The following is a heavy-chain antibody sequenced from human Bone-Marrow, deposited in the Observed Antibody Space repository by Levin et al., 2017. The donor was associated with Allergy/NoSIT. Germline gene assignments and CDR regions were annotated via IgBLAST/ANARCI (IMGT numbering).Heavy chain of an antibody. CDR1: GFTFSNYG. CDR3: AREFSIGRYVDAFDI. D-gene: IGHD3-3*02. V-gene: IGHV3-33*01. Sequence: AGGSLRLSCAASGFTFSNYGIHWVRRAPGKGLEWVANIWYDGSNKYYGDSVKGRVTISRDNSRNTVYLQMNSLRAEDTAIYYCAREFSIGRYVDAFDIWGQGTMVTVSS. J-gene: IGHJ3*02. CDR2: IWYDGSNK.